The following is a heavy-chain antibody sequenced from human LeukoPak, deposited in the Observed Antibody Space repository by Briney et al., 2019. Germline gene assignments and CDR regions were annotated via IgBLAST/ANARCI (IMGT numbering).Heavy chain of an antibody. CDR3: AKGGGSGFFDY. Sequence: GGSLRLSCAASGFTFSSYAMSWARQGPGKGLEWVSSISGSGGGTYYADSVKGRFTISRDNSKNTLYLQMNSLRADDTAVFYCAKGGGSGFFDYWGQGNVVTVSS. CDR1: GFTFSSYA. D-gene: IGHD3-10*01. CDR2: ISGSGGGT. J-gene: IGHJ4*02. V-gene: IGHV3-23*01.